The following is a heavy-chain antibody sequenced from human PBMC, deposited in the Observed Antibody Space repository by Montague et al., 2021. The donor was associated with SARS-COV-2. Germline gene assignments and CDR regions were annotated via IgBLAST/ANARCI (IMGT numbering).Heavy chain of an antibody. CDR3: ARQLPSYCGTNKCYPYYFDV. J-gene: IGHJ4*02. V-gene: IGHV4-39*01. CDR2: ISYAGRT. CDR1: GGSISSPDYY. D-gene: IGHD2-21*01. Sequence: TLSLTCTVSGGSISSPDYYWGWIRQSPGKGLEWIGSISYAGRTYYNPSLRSRVSFSMDTSKNHFSLSLNSVTAADTAVYFCARQLPSYCGTNKCYPYYFDVWGQGALVTVSS.